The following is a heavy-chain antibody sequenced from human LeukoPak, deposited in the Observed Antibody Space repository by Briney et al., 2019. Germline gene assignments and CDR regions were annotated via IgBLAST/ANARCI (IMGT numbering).Heavy chain of an antibody. D-gene: IGHD3-10*01. Sequence: GGSLRLSCAASGFTVSSTYMSWVSQAPGKGLEWVSAISGSGGSTYYADSVKGRFTISRDNSKNTLYLQMNSLRAEDTAVYYCAKDMYYYGSGSSFDYWGQGTLVTVSS. CDR2: ISGSGGST. J-gene: IGHJ4*02. CDR1: GFTVSSTY. CDR3: AKDMYYYGSGSSFDY. V-gene: IGHV3-23*01.